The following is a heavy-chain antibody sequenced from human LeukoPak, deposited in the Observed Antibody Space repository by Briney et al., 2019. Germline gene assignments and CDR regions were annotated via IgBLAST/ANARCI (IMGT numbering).Heavy chain of an antibody. CDR1: GGSFSGYY. J-gene: IGHJ4*02. V-gene: IGHV4-34*01. CDR2: INHSGST. CDR3: ARVGSGWIFKFDY. D-gene: IGHD6-19*01. Sequence: PSETLSLTCAVYGGSFSGYYWSWIRQPPGKGLEWIGEINHSGSTNYNPSLKSRVTISVDTSKNQFSLKLSSVTAADTAVYYCARVGSGWIFKFDYWGQGTLVTVSS.